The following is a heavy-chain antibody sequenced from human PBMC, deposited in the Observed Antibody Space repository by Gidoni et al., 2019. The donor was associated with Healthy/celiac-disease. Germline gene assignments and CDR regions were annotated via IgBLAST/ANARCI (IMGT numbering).Heavy chain of an antibody. Sequence: GFTFSSYAMHWVRQAPGKGLEWVAVISYDGSNKYYADSVKGRFTISRDNSKNTLYLQMNSLRAEDTAVYYCARDFLGVYYDFWSGYWNPLRQYGMDVWGQGTTVTVSS. J-gene: IGHJ6*02. CDR3: ARDFLGVYYDFWSGYWNPLRQYGMDV. V-gene: IGHV3-30-3*01. CDR1: GFTFSSYA. CDR2: ISYDGSNK. D-gene: IGHD3-3*01.